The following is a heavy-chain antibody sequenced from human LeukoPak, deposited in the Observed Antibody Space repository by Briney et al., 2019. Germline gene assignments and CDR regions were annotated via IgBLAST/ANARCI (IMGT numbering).Heavy chain of an antibody. V-gene: IGHV3-23*01. CDR2: ISGDAGRT. J-gene: IGHJ4*02. Sequence: GGTLRLSCAASGFIFSNHGMNWVRQAPGKGLEWVSGISGDAGRTYYADSVKGRITISRDNSKNTLYLQMNSLRAEDTAIYYCAKDRAWGAFAYWGQGTLVTVSS. CDR1: GFIFSNHG. CDR3: AKDRAWGAFAY. D-gene: IGHD1-26*01.